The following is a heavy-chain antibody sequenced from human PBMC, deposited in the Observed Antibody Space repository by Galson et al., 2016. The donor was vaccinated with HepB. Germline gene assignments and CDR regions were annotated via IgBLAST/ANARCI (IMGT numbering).Heavy chain of an antibody. J-gene: IGHJ2*01. CDR2: IIPIFGTG. D-gene: IGHD1-26*01. CDR3: ARTVTDRATLDWYFDL. CDR1: GGTLSSYA. V-gene: IGHV1-69*13. Sequence: SVKVSCKASGGTLSSYAISWVRQAPGQGLEWMGGIIPIFGTGHYAQNFQGRVTIIADESTSTAYMELSSLRSEDTAAYYCARTVTDRATLDWYFDLWGRGTLVTVSS.